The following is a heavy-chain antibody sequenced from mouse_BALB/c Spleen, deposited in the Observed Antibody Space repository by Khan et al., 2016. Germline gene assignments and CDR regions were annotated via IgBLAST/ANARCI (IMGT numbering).Heavy chain of an antibody. CDR3: SRCYYGDIIDH. CDR2: INTYTGDP. CDR1: GYTFTNYG. J-gene: IGHJ2*01. Sequence: QIQLVQSGPELKKPGETVKISCKASGYTFTNYGMNWVMQAPGKGLKWMGWINTYTGDPTYADDFKGRFVLSLETSASTAYLQLKNLKNEDTATYVCSRCYYGDIIDHCDQGTTFTVSS. D-gene: IGHD2-13*01. V-gene: IGHV9-3-1*01.